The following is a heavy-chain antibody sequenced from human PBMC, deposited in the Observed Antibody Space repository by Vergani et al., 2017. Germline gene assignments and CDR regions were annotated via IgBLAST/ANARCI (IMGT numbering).Heavy chain of an antibody. D-gene: IGHD1-26*01. CDR3: ARGGATTFFDD. Sequence: QVQLQESGPGLVKPSETLSLTCTVSGGSISSYYWSWIRQPPGKGLEWIGSIYHSGSTYYNPSLKSRVTISVDTSKNQFSLKLSSVTAADTAVYYCARGGATTFFDDWGQGTLVTVSS. CDR1: GGSISSYY. J-gene: IGHJ4*02. CDR2: IYHSGST. V-gene: IGHV4-38-2*02.